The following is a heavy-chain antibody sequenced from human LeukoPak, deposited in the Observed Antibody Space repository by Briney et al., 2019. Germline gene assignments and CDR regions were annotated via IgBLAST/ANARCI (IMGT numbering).Heavy chain of an antibody. D-gene: IGHD1-14*01. CDR1: GYSFTSYW. CDR3: ARAPKPGGVYYYYMDV. Sequence: GESLKISCKGSGYSFTSYWIGWVRQTPGKGLEWMGVIYPGDSRTRYNPSFEGQVTISADKSISTAYLQWSSLKASDTAMYYCARAPKPGGVYYYYMDVWGKGTTVTVSS. V-gene: IGHV5-51*01. CDR2: IYPGDSRT. J-gene: IGHJ6*03.